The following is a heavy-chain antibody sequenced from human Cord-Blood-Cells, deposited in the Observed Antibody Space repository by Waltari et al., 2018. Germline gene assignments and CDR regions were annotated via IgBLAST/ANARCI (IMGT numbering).Heavy chain of an antibody. D-gene: IGHD2-2*01. CDR2: IIPIFGTA. CDR3: ARSTTLVVPAAEFDP. Sequence: QVQLVQSGAEVKKPGSSVKVSCKASGGTFSSYAISWVRQAPGQGLEWMGGIIPIFGTASYAQKFQGRVTITADESTSTAYMELSSLRSEDTAVYYCARSTTLVVPAAEFDPWGQGTLVTVSS. V-gene: IGHV1-69*01. CDR1: GGTFSSYA. J-gene: IGHJ5*02.